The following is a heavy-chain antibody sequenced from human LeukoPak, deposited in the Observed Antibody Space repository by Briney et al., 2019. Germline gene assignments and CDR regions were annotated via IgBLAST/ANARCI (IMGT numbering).Heavy chain of an antibody. J-gene: IGHJ4*02. V-gene: IGHV3-15*01. CDR2: IKSRADGGAA. CDR1: GFTFTTAW. CDR3: TRGGSAFDH. D-gene: IGHD2-15*01. Sequence: GGSLRLSCAASGFTFTTAWMSWVRQAPGKGLEWVARIKSRADGGAADYAAPVKSRFAVSRDDSKDTVYLQMNSLKTEDTAVYFCTRGGSAFDHWGQGALVTVSS.